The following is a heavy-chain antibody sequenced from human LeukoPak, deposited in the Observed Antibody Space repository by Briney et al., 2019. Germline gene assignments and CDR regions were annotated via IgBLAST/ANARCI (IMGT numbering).Heavy chain of an antibody. V-gene: IGHV3-23*01. CDR1: GFTFSAYA. Sequence: GGSLRLSCTASGFTFSAYAMMWVRQAPGKGPEWVSAIRGGGGSEFYADPVKGRFTISRDNSKNTLFLQMNNLRPKDTAVYYCGRDPNGDYIGAFDMWGPGTMVTVSS. D-gene: IGHD4-17*01. J-gene: IGHJ3*02. CDR2: IRGGGGSE. CDR3: GRDPNGDYIGAFDM.